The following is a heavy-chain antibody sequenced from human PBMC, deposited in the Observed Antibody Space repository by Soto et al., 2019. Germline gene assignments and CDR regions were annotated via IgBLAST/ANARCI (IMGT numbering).Heavy chain of an antibody. V-gene: IGHV4-59*01. CDR2: IYYSGRT. J-gene: IGHJ6*03. D-gene: IGHD1-1*01. Sequence: PSETLSLTCTVSGGSISSYYWSWIRQPPGKGLEWIGYIYYSGRTNYNPSLKSRVTISVDTSKNQFALKLSSVTAADTAVYYCARSTTAYYYYYMDVWGKGTTVTVSS. CDR1: GGSISSYY. CDR3: ARSTTAYYYYYMDV.